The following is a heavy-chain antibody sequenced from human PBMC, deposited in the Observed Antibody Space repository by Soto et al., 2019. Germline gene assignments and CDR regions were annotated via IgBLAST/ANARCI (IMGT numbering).Heavy chain of an antibody. D-gene: IGHD3-10*01. Sequence: EVQLVESGGGLVQPGGSLRLSCVGSGFRFNEYEINWVRQAPGKGLEWISYINSGGSLIYYAASVKGRFTISRDNYKDSLYLQMNSLRADDTDLYYCARETSYGQSATIVGEFWGQGTLVTVSS. CDR3: ARETSYGQSATIVGEF. V-gene: IGHV3-48*03. CDR2: INSGGSLI. J-gene: IGHJ4*02. CDR1: GFRFNEYE.